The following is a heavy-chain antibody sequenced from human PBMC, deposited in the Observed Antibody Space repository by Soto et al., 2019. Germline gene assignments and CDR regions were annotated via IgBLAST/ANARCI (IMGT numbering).Heavy chain of an antibody. Sequence: QVHLVESGGGVAQPGRSLRLSCAASGFTFGSYGMHWVRQAPGKGLEWVAIISYDGSLKYYADSVKGRFTISRDNSKSALYLQMNSLRPEGTAVYYCAKDFKVSGSYYGSLNYYYGMDVWGQGTTVSVSS. CDR1: GFTFGSYG. CDR3: AKDFKVSGSYYGSLNYYYGMDV. D-gene: IGHD3-10*01. V-gene: IGHV3-30*18. CDR2: ISYDGSLK. J-gene: IGHJ6*02.